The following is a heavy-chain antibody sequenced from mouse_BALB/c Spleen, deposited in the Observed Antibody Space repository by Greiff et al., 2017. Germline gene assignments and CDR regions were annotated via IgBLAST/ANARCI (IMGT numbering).Heavy chain of an antibody. V-gene: IGHV1-5*01. CDR2: IYPGNSDT. Sequence: VQLQQSGTVLARPGASVKMSCKASGYTFTSYWMHWVKQRPGQGLEWIGAIYPGNSDTSYNQKFKGKAKLTAVTSTSTAYMKLSSLTNEDSAVYYCTLYYDSSYGFAYWGQGTLVTVSA. D-gene: IGHD1-1*01. CDR3: TLYYDSSYGFAY. J-gene: IGHJ3*01. CDR1: GYTFTSYW.